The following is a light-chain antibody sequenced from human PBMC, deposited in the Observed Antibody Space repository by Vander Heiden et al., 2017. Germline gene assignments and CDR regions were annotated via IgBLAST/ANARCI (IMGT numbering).Light chain of an antibody. V-gene: IGLV1-44*01. CDR1: SPNIGSNT. Sequence: QSVLTQPPSASGTPGQRVTISCSGSSPNIGSNTVNWYQQRPGTAPKLLIYSKNQRPSGVPDRFSGSKSGTSASLAISGLQSEDEADYYCAAWDDSRNGVVFGGGTKLTVL. CDR3: AAWDDSRNGVV. J-gene: IGLJ2*01. CDR2: SKN.